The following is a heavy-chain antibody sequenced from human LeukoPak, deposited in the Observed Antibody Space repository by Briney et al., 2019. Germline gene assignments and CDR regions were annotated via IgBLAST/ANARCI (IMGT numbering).Heavy chain of an antibody. D-gene: IGHD5/OR15-5a*01. J-gene: IGHJ4*02. V-gene: IGHV3-11*05. CDR1: GFSFSSSH. CDR3: VRAVSVSSYYFDC. CDR2: ISSSSSYT. Sequence: PGGSLRLSCAASGFSFSSSHMNWVRQAPGKGLEWVSYISSSSSYTNYVDSVKGRFTISRDNAKNSLYLQMNSLRAEDTAVYYCVRAVSVSSYYFDCWGQGTLVTVSS.